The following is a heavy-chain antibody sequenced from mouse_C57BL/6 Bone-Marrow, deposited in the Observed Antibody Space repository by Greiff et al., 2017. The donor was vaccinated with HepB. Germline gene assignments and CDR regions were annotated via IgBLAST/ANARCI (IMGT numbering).Heavy chain of an antibody. J-gene: IGHJ3*01. V-gene: IGHV1-81*01. CDR1: GYTFTSYG. CDR2: IYPRSGNT. CDR3: ARLSAWFAY. Sequence: QVQLQQSGAELARPGASVKLSCKASGYTFTSYGISWVKQRTGQGLEGIGEIYPRSGNTYYNEKFKGKATLTADKSSSTAYMELRSLTSEDSAVYFCARLSAWFAYWGQGTLVTVSA.